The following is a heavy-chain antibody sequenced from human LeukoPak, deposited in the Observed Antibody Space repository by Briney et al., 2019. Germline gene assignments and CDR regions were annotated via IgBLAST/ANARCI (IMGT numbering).Heavy chain of an antibody. Sequence: ASVKVSCRASGYTFSGYYMHWVRQAPAQGLEWMGWINLNSGGTNYAQKFQGRVIMTRDTSISTAYMELSRLGSDDTAVYYCARGGSTDSIHSCGGNCYFLDYWGQGTLVTVSS. CDR1: GYTFSGYY. J-gene: IGHJ4*02. CDR3: ARGGSTDSIHSCGGNCYFLDY. CDR2: INLNSGGT. V-gene: IGHV1-2*02. D-gene: IGHD2-21*02.